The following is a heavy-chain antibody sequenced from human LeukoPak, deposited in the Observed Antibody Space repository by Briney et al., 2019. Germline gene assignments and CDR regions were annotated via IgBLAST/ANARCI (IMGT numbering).Heavy chain of an antibody. Sequence: SLRLSYTASGFTFGGYAMSWVRQAPGKGLEWVGFIRSNGYGGSTADAASVKGRFTISRDDSKSIAYLQMNSLKTEDTAVYYCTRGGGYSGYDYYYYYGMDVWGKGTTVTVSS. D-gene: IGHD5-12*01. J-gene: IGHJ6*04. CDR1: GFTFGGYA. CDR2: IRSNGYGGST. V-gene: IGHV3-49*04. CDR3: TRGGGYSGYDYYYYYGMDV.